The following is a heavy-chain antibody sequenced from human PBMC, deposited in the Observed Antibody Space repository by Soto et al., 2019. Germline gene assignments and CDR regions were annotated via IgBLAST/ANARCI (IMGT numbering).Heavy chain of an antibody. D-gene: IGHD3-22*01. CDR2: MNPNSGNT. J-gene: IGHJ2*01. Sequence: ASVKVSCKASGYTFTSYDINWVRQATGQGLEWMGWMNPNSGNTGYAQKFQGRVTMTRNTSISTAYMELSSLRSEDTAVYYCARGRTRLLGSGYSRDWYFDLWGRGTLVTVSS. CDR1: GYTFTSYD. V-gene: IGHV1-8*01. CDR3: ARGRTRLLGSGYSRDWYFDL.